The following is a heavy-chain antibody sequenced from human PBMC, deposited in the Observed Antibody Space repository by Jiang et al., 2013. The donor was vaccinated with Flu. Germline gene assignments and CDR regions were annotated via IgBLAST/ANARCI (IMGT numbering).Heavy chain of an antibody. J-gene: IGHJ6*02. V-gene: IGHV1-18*01. D-gene: IGHD6-13*01. CDR1: GYTFTSYG. CDR2: ISAYNGNT. Sequence: GAEVKKPGASVKVSCKASGYTFTSYGISWVRQAPGQGLEWMGWISAYNGNTNYAQKLQGRVTMTTDTSTSTAYMELRSLRSDDTAVYYCARVGIAAAGTHRDYYYYYYGMDVWGQGTTVTVSS. CDR3: ARVGIAAAGTHRDYYYYYYGMDV.